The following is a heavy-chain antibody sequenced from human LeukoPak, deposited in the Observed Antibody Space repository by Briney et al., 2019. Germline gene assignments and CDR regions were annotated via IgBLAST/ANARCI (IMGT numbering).Heavy chain of an antibody. Sequence: GGSLRLSCTASGFTFSGYDMNWVRQAPGKGLEWGSYITSSSSSTYYANSVKGRFTTSRDNAKNSLFLQMNSLRDEGTAVYNSARFGCHDRDALDIWREGTMVTVSS. CDR3: ARFGCHDRDALDI. V-gene: IGHV3-48*02. CDR1: GFTFSGYD. CDR2: ITSSSSST. J-gene: IGHJ3*02. D-gene: IGHD3-22*01.